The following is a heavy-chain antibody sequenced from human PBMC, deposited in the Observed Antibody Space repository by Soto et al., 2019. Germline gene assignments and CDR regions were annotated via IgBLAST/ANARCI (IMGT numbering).Heavy chain of an antibody. CDR3: ARDRAVAGTGVDP. D-gene: IGHD6-19*01. Sequence: GESLKISCAASGFTFSDYYMSWLRQAPGKGLEWVSYISSSSSYTNYADSVKGRFTISRDNAKNSLYLQMNSLRAEDTAVYYCARDRAVAGTGVDPWGQGTLVTVSS. V-gene: IGHV3-11*06. CDR1: GFTFSDYY. CDR2: ISSSSSYT. J-gene: IGHJ5*02.